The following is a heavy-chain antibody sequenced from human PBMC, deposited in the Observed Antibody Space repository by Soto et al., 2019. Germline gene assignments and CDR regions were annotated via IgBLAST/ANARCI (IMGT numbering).Heavy chain of an antibody. CDR3: ARDRPGPVEYYGMDV. J-gene: IGHJ6*02. D-gene: IGHD2-15*01. Sequence: EVQLVESGGGLVQPGGSLRLSCAASGFTFSGYEMNWVRQAPGKGLEWVSYISSSGSTIYHADSVKGRFTISRDNAKNSLYLQMNSLRAEDTAVYYCARDRPGPVEYYGMDVWGQGTTVTVSS. V-gene: IGHV3-48*03. CDR2: ISSSGSTI. CDR1: GFTFSGYE.